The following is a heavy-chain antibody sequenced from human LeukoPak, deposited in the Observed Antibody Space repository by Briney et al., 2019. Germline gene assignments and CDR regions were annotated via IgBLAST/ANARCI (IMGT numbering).Heavy chain of an antibody. J-gene: IGHJ6*02. D-gene: IGHD3-10*01. CDR2: INAGNGNT. CDR1: GYTFTSYA. V-gene: IGHV1-3*01. CDR3: ARGGGFGKGYYGMDV. Sequence: AASVKVSCKASGYTFTSYAMHWVRQAPGQRLEWMGWINAGNGNTKYSQKFQGRVTITRDTSASTAYMELSSLRSEDTAVYYCARGGGFGKGYYGMDVWGQGTTVTVSS.